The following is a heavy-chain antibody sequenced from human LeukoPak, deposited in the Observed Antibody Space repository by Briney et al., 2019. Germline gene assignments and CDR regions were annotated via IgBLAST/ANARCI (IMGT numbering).Heavy chain of an antibody. CDR2: IYHSGST. CDR1: GGSISSGGYS. Sequence: SQTLSLTCAVSGGSISSGGYSWRWIRQPPGKGLEWIGYIYHSGSTYYNPSLKSRVTISVDRSKNQFSLKLSSVTAADTAVYYCARETVGFDYWGQGTLVTVSS. D-gene: IGHD4-23*01. J-gene: IGHJ4*02. V-gene: IGHV4-30-2*01. CDR3: ARETVGFDY.